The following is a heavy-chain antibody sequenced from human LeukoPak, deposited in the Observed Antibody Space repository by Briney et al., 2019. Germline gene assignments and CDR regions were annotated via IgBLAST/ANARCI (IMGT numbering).Heavy chain of an antibody. CDR1: GFTFSSYA. Sequence: GGSLRLSCAASGFTFSSYAMSWVRQAPGKGLEWVSAISGSGGSTYYADSVKGRFTISRDNAKNSLYLQMSSLRAEDTAVYYCARDLSGGRDGSDAFDIWGQGTMVTVSS. J-gene: IGHJ3*02. CDR2: ISGSGGST. CDR3: ARDLSGGRDGSDAFDI. V-gene: IGHV3-23*01. D-gene: IGHD5-24*01.